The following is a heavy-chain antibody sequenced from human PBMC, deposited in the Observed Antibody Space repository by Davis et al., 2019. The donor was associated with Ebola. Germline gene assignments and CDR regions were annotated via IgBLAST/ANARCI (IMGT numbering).Heavy chain of an antibody. CDR1: GFTFSSYS. Sequence: GESLKISCAASGFTFSSYSMNWVRQAPGKGLEWVSSFSSSNSYVYYANSVMGRFSISRDNAKNSLYLQMNSLRAEDTAVYYCAREQDAFDIWGQGTMVTVSS. CDR3: AREQDAFDI. V-gene: IGHV3-21*01. J-gene: IGHJ3*02. CDR2: FSSSNSYV.